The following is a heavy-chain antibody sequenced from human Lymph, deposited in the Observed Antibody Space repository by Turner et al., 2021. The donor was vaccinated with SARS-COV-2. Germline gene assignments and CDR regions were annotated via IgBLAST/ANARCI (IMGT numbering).Heavy chain of an antibody. V-gene: IGHV1-2*02. CDR1: GYTLTGYN. Sequence: QVHLVQSGAEGKERGASVKGSCTAPGYTLTGYNMHWVRQAPGQGLEWMGWINPDSGGTNYAQNFQDRVTMTRDTSISTAYMELGRLRSDDTAVYYCARGGLYYYDSSAYHGDAFDFWGQGTMVTVSS. CDR2: INPDSGGT. J-gene: IGHJ3*01. D-gene: IGHD3-22*01. CDR3: ARGGLYYYDSSAYHGDAFDF.